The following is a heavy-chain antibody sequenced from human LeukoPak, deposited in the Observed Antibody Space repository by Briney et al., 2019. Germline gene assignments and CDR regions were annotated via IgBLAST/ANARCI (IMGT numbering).Heavy chain of an antibody. CDR1: RYIFSGYY. CDR2: IYTDSGGT. Sequence: DSVKVSSKAFRYIFSGYYMHWVRQPPEQRLEGMAWIYTDSGGTKYAQKVQGRVTVTRDTSISTAYMQLSRLKSDDTAVYYCATGRGDSYGFDSWGQGTLVTVSS. D-gene: IGHD5-18*01. V-gene: IGHV1-2*02. J-gene: IGHJ4*02. CDR3: ATGRGDSYGFDS.